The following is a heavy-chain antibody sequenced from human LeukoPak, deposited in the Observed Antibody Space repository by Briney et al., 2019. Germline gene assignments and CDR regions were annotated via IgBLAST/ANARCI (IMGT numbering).Heavy chain of an antibody. CDR1: GFTFSDYY. Sequence: PGGSLRLSCAASGFTFSDYYMTWIRLAPGKGLEWVSYISSSGSTIYYADSVKGRFTISRDNAKNSLYLQMNSLRAEDTAVYYCARDNKVGATDYWGQGTLVTVSS. D-gene: IGHD1-26*01. J-gene: IGHJ4*02. CDR3: ARDNKVGATDY. V-gene: IGHV3-11*04. CDR2: ISSSGSTI.